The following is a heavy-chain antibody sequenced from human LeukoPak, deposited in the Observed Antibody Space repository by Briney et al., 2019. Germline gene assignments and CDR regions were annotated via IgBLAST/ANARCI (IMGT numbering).Heavy chain of an antibody. CDR3: AYSAAAGTEYFQH. V-gene: IGHV4-39*01. CDR2: IYYSGST. Sequence: SETLSLTCTVSGGSISSSSYYWGWIRQPPGKGLEWIGSIYYSGSTYYNPSLKSRVTISVDTSKNQFSLKLSSVTAAGTAVYYCAYSAAAGTEYFQHWGQGTLVTVSS. CDR1: GGSISSSSYY. D-gene: IGHD6-13*01. J-gene: IGHJ1*01.